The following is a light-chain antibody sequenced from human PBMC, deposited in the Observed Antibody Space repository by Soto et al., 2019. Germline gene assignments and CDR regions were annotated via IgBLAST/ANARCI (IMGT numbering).Light chain of an antibody. Sequence: QSVLKQPPSVSAAPGQKVTISCSGSSSNIEDNYVSWYQQLPGTAPKLLIYEDNRRPSGIPDRFSGSKSGTSATLGITGLQTGDEADYYCGTWDNSLSGGVFGGGTKLTVL. CDR1: SSNIEDNY. CDR3: GTWDNSLSGGV. CDR2: EDN. V-gene: IGLV1-51*02. J-gene: IGLJ3*02.